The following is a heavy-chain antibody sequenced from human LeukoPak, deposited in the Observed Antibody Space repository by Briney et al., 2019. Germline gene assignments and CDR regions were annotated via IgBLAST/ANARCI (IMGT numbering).Heavy chain of an antibody. D-gene: IGHD3-9*01. J-gene: IGHJ4*02. V-gene: IGHV4-4*02. CDR2: INHSGST. Sequence: SETLSLTCAVSGGSISSSNWWSWVRQPPGKGLEWIGEINHSGSTNYNPSLKSRVTISVDTTKNQFSLKLSSVTAADTAVYYCARLGGRRLRYFDWSPKYWGQGTLVTVSS. CDR1: GGSISSSNW. CDR3: ARLGGRRLRYFDWSPKY.